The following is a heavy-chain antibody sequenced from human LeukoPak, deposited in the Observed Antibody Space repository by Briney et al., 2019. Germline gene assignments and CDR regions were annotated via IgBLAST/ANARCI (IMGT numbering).Heavy chain of an antibody. CDR1: GSTFSSYA. Sequence: GGSLRLSCAASGSTFSSYAMSWVRQAPGKGLEWVSAISGSGGSTYYADSVKGRFTISRDNSKNTLYLQMNSLRAEDTAVYYCAKDDGYYYDSSGYYTADWGQGTLVTVSS. V-gene: IGHV3-23*01. D-gene: IGHD3-22*01. CDR2: ISGSGGST. CDR3: AKDDGYYYDSSGYYTAD. J-gene: IGHJ4*02.